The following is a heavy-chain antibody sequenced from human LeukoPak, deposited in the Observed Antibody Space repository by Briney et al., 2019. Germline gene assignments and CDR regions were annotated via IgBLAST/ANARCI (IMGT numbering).Heavy chain of an antibody. V-gene: IGHV3-23*01. CDR2: ISDSGGRT. CDR1: GITLSNYG. CDR3: ARDGYSSSWYGY. J-gene: IGHJ4*02. Sequence: GGSLRLSCAVSGITLSNYGMSWVRQAPGKGLEWVAGISDSGGRTNYADSVKGRFTISRDNPKNTLYLQMNSLRAEDTAVYYCARDGYSSSWYGYWGQGTLVTVSS. D-gene: IGHD6-13*01.